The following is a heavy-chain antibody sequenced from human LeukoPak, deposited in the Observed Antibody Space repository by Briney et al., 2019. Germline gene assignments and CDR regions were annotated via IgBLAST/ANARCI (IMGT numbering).Heavy chain of an antibody. CDR2: IYYSGST. CDR1: GGSISSYY. Sequence: SETLSLTCTVSGGSISSYYWSWIRQPPGKGLEWIGYIYYSGSTNYNPSLKSRVTISVDTSKNQFSLKLSSVTAADKAVYYCARGNIVVVPAAMGFDYWGQGTLVTVSS. J-gene: IGHJ4*02. V-gene: IGHV4-59*01. D-gene: IGHD2-2*01. CDR3: ARGNIVVVPAAMGFDY.